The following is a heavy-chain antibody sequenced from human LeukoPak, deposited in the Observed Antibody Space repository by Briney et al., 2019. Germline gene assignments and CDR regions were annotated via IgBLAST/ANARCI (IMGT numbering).Heavy chain of an antibody. CDR1: GGSISSYY. CDR3: ALLTADVDTAIDFDY. CDR2: IYYSGSA. Sequence: SETLSLTCTVSGGSISSYYWSWIRQPPGKGLEWIGYIYYSGSANYNPSLKSRVTISVDTSKNQFSLKLSSVTAADTAVYYCALLTADVDTAIDFDYWGQGTLVTVSS. J-gene: IGHJ4*02. D-gene: IGHD5-18*01. V-gene: IGHV4-59*01.